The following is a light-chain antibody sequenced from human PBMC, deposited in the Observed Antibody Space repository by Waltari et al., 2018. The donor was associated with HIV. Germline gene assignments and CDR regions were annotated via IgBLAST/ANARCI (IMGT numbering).Light chain of an antibody. CDR2: DNN. CDR1: SSNIGNNY. V-gene: IGLV1-51*01. J-gene: IGLJ2*01. CDR3: GTWDSSLSAGGV. Sequence: QSVLTQPPSVSAAPGQKVTISCSGSSSNIGNNYGSWYQQLPGTAPKLLIYDNNKRPSGIPDRFSGSKSGTSATLGITGLQTGDEADYYCGTWDSSLSAGGVFGGGTKLTVL.